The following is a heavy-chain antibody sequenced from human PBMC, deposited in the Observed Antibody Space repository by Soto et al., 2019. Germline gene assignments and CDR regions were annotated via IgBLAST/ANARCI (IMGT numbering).Heavy chain of an antibody. J-gene: IGHJ4*02. CDR1: GFILSSYA. CDR3: ARTTAVPNTLRSRYYFDY. Sequence: VQLLESGGDLVQPGGSLRLSCTASGFILSSYAMSWVRQAPGKGLEWIGYIYYSGTTNYNPSLKGRFTISVDTSKNQFSLRLNSVTAADTALYYCARTTAVPNTLRSRYYFDYWGQGMLVTVSS. V-gene: IGHV4-59*01. D-gene: IGHD4-17*01. CDR2: IYYSGTT.